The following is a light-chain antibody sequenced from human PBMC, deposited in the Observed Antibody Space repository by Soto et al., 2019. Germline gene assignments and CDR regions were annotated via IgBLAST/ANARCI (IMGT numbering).Light chain of an antibody. J-gene: IGKJ5*01. Sequence: EIVMTQSPATLSVSPGERATLSCRASQSVSSNLGWYQQKPGQAPRLLIYGASTRTTAIPARFSGSGSGTECTLTISSLQSEDFAVYYGQEYNNWPITLGQGARLEIK. CDR1: QSVSSN. CDR2: GAS. V-gene: IGKV3-15*01. CDR3: QEYNNWPIT.